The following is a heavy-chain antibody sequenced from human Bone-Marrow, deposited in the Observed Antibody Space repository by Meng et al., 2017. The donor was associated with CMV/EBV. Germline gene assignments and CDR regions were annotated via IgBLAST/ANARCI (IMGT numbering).Heavy chain of an antibody. CDR2: IIPIFGTG. V-gene: IGHV1-69*05. Sequence: SVKVSCKASGYTFTTYGITWVRQAPGQGLEWMGGIIPIFGTGKYAQKFQGRVTITTDESTSTAYMELSSLRSEDTAMYYCARPLDAFDIWGQGTMVTVSS. CDR3: ARPLDAFDI. CDR1: GYTFTTYG. J-gene: IGHJ3*02.